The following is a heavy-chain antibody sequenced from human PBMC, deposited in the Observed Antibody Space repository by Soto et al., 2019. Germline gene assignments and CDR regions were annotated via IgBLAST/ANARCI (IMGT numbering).Heavy chain of an antibody. Sequence: EVQLVESGGGLVKPGGSLRLSCAASGFTFSSYSMNWVRQAPGQGLEWVSSISSNSNYMYYADSVKGRFTISRDNAKNSQYLQMNSLRAEDTAVYYCARGDCSSTSCYPLYFDYWGQGTLVTFSS. CDR3: ARGDCSSTSCYPLYFDY. CDR1: GFTFSSYS. D-gene: IGHD2-2*01. V-gene: IGHV3-21*01. CDR2: ISSNSNYM. J-gene: IGHJ4*02.